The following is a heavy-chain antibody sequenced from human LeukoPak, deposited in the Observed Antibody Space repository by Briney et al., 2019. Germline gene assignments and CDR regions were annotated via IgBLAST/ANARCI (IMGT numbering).Heavy chain of an antibody. CDR3: AREGFSGSYYYFDY. D-gene: IGHD1-26*01. V-gene: IGHV3-33*08. Sequence: GGSLRLSCAASGFTFSSYAMHWVRQAPGKGLEWVAVIWYDGSNKYYADSVKGRFTISRDNSKNTLYLQMNSLRAEDTAVYYCAREGFSGSYYYFDYWGQGTLVTVSS. CDR2: IWYDGSNK. J-gene: IGHJ4*02. CDR1: GFTFSSYA.